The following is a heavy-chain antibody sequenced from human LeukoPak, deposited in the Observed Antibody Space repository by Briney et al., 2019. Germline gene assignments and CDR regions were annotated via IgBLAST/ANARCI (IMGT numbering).Heavy chain of an antibody. D-gene: IGHD3-22*01. CDR3: ARGTDYYDSSGWLDP. Sequence: SETLSLTCTVSGDSISSGHYWDWIRQPPGRGLEWIGSIHHSGSTWYHPSLKSRVTISLDTSQTQISLRVTSVTAADTAVYYCARGTDYYDSSGWLDPWGQGTLVTVSS. CDR1: GDSISSGHY. V-gene: IGHV4-38-2*02. J-gene: IGHJ5*02. CDR2: IHHSGST.